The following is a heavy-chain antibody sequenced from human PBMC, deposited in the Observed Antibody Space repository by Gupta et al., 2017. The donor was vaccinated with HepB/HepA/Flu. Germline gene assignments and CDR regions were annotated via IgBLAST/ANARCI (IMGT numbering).Heavy chain of an antibody. Sequence: QVQLQQWGAGLLKPSETLSLTCAVYGGSFSGYYWRWIRQPPGKGLEWIGEINHSGSTNYNPSLKSRVTISVDTSKNQFSLKLSSVTAADTAVYYCARGRIDHYYYYMDVWGKGTTVTVSS. CDR3: ARGRIDHYYYYMDV. J-gene: IGHJ6*03. V-gene: IGHV4-34*01. CDR2: INHSGST. D-gene: IGHD2-15*01. CDR1: GGSFSGYY.